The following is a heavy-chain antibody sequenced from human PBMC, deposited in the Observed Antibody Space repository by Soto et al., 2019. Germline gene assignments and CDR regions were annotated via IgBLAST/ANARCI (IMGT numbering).Heavy chain of an antibody. D-gene: IGHD4-17*01. CDR2: FDPDEAET. CDR1: ENPLNELA. V-gene: IGHV1-24*01. J-gene: IGHJ5*02. CDR3: TTYHGDYNFDH. Sequence: QVQWDQSGAELKKPGASWKVSCKVSENPLNELAMHWGRQAPGKGLEWLGGFDPDEAETIYAQHFQGRVTMTEDTSTDTVYMELSSLRSEDTALYFCTTYHGDYNFDHWGQGTLVTVSS.